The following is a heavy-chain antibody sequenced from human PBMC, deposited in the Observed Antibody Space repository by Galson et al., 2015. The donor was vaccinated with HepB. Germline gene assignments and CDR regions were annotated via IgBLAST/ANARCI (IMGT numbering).Heavy chain of an antibody. D-gene: IGHD5-12*01. Sequence: SVKVSCKASGYTFTSYAMNWVRQAPGQGLEWMGWVSAYNGDTESAQTFQDRVIMTTDTSTTTAYLELRSLTSDDTAVYYCTKDRPFLSVAPTLYYFDHWGQGTLVTVSS. V-gene: IGHV1-18*01. CDR3: TKDRPFLSVAPTLYYFDH. CDR2: VSAYNGDT. CDR1: GYTFTSYA. J-gene: IGHJ4*02.